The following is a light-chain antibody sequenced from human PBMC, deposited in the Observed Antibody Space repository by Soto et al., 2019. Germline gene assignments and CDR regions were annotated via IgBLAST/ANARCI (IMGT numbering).Light chain of an antibody. CDR1: QSISSS. Sequence: DIQMTQSPSSLSASVGDSVTITCRASQSISSSLNWYQQKPGKAPRLLIYAASTLQSGVPSGFSGSGSATDFALTISSLQPENFATYYCQQTFTTPHTFGQGTKLEIK. J-gene: IGKJ2*01. V-gene: IGKV1-39*01. CDR3: QQTFTTPHT. CDR2: AAS.